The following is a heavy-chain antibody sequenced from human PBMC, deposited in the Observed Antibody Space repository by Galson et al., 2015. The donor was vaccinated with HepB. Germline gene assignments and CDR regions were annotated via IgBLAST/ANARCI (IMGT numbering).Heavy chain of an antibody. CDR3: ARGPPEAFRGGDCSTYLDY. V-gene: IGHV3-30-3*01. CDR2: ISYDGSDK. CDR1: GFIFRNYA. J-gene: IGHJ4*02. D-gene: IGHD2-21*02. Sequence: SLRLSCAASGFIFRNYAMHWVRQAPGKGLEWLAHISYDGSDKYFADFVRGRFTISRDNSRNTLFLHMNSLRIEDTAVYYCARGPPEAFRGGDCSTYLDYWGQGTLVTVSS.